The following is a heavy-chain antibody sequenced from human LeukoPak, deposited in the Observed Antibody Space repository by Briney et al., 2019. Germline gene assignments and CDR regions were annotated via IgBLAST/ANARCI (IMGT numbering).Heavy chain of an antibody. CDR3: ARVPGGDRIFDY. Sequence: ASVKVSCKASGYTFTSYAMHWVRQAPGQRLEWMGWINAGNGNTKYSQKFQGRVTITRDTSASTAYMELSSLRSEDTAVYYCARVPGGDRIFDYWGQGTLVTVSS. J-gene: IGHJ4*02. V-gene: IGHV1-3*01. D-gene: IGHD4-17*01. CDR2: INAGNGNT. CDR1: GYTFTSYA.